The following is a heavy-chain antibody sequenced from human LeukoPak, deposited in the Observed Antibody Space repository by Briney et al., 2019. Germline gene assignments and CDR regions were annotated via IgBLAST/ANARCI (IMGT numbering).Heavy chain of an antibody. CDR3: ARDSVYYDFWSGYYTDYYYYYMDV. CDR1: GFTFSSYS. Sequence: GGSLRLSCAASGFTFSSYSMNWVRQAPGKGLEWVSSISSSSSYIYYADSVKGRFTISRDNAKNSLYLQMNSLRAEDTAEYYCARDSVYYDFWSGYYTDYYYYYMDVWGKGTTVTVSS. D-gene: IGHD3-3*01. CDR2: ISSSSSYI. V-gene: IGHV3-21*01. J-gene: IGHJ6*03.